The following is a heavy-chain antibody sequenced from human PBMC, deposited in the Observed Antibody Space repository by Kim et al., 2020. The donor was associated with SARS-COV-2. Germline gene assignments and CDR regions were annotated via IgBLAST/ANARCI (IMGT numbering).Heavy chain of an antibody. D-gene: IGHD2-2*01. J-gene: IGHJ2*01. CDR2: IFGSGSGT. Sequence: GGSLRLSCAASGFTFGHSAMGWVRQAPGKGLEWVSGIFGSGSGTYYADSVRGRFTISRDNSENILSLQMSNLRAEDTAVYYCVKHLHVTSVTLYWYFELWGRGTLVAVSS. CDR3: VKHLHVTSVTLYWYFEL. CDR1: GFTFGHSA. V-gene: IGHV3-23*05.